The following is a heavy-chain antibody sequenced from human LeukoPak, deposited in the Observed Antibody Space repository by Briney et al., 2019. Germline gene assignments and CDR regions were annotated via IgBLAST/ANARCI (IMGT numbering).Heavy chain of an antibody. J-gene: IGHJ5*02. Sequence: SVKVSCKASGYTFTSYAISWVRQAPGQGLEWMGGIIPIFGTANYAQKFQGRVTMTEDTSTDTAYMELSSLRSEDTAVYYCATVRGDYDSSGYYYRRKNWFDPWGQGTLVTVSS. CDR3: ATVRGDYDSSGYYYRRKNWFDP. CDR1: GYTFTSYA. D-gene: IGHD3-22*01. V-gene: IGHV1-69*06. CDR2: IIPIFGTA.